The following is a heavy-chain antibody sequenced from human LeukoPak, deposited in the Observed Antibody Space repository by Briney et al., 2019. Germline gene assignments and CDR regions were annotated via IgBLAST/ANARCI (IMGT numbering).Heavy chain of an antibody. CDR1: GYIFTGYY. J-gene: IGHJ5*02. CDR2: INPNSGGT. Sequence: ASVKVSCKASGYIFTGYYMHWVRQAPGQGLEWMGRINPNSGGTNYAQKFQGRVTMTRDTSISTAYMELSRLRSDDTAVYYCARDRLGGATYNWFDPWGQGTLVTVSS. CDR3: ARDRLGGATYNWFDP. V-gene: IGHV1-2*06. D-gene: IGHD1-26*01.